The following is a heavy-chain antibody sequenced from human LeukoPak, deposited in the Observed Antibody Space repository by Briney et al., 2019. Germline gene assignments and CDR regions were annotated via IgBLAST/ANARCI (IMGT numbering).Heavy chain of an antibody. V-gene: IGHV7-4-1*02. Sequence: ASVKVSCKVSGYTFSSCAINWVRQAPGQGLEYMGWIDTKTGNPTYAQGFTGRFVFSLDTSVSTAYLQISSLKAEDTAVYYCAIHPSDSSGYFSCWGQGALVTVSS. D-gene: IGHD3-22*01. CDR1: GYTFSSCA. CDR2: IDTKTGNP. CDR3: AIHPSDSSGYFSC. J-gene: IGHJ4*02.